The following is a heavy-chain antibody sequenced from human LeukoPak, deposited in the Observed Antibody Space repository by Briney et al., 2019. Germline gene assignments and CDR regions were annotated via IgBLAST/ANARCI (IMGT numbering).Heavy chain of an antibody. D-gene: IGHD1-26*01. CDR1: GGSIRSYF. CDR3: ARGGSGSYWGGDAFDI. CDR2: FYTSANT. V-gene: IGHV4-4*09. J-gene: IGHJ3*02. Sequence: PSETLSLTCSVSGGSIRSYFWSWIRQSPGKGLEWIGNFYTSANTNYNPSLKSRVTISVDTSKNQFSLKLSSVTAADTAVYYCARGGSGSYWGGDAFDIWGQGTMVTVSS.